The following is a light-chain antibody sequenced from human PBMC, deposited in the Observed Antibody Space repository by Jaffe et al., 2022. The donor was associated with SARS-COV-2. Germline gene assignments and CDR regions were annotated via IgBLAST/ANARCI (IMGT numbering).Light chain of an antibody. Sequence: DIQMTQSPSTLSASVGDKVTITCRASQSINIWLAWYQQKPGKAPKLLISRASNLESGVPSRFSGSGSGTEFTLTISSLQPDDFATYYCQQYNSYPKTFGQGTKLEIK. V-gene: IGKV1-5*03. CDR2: RAS. CDR3: QQYNSYPKT. CDR1: QSINIW. J-gene: IGKJ2*01.